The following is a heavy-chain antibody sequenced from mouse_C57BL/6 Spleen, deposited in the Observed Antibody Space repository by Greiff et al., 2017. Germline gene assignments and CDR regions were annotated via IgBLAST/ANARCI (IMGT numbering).Heavy chain of an antibody. J-gene: IGHJ3*01. Sequence: VQVVESGPELVKPGASVKISCKASGYAFSSSWMNWVKQRPGKGLEWIGRIYPGDGDTNYNGKFKGKATLTADKSSSTAYMQLSSLTSEDSAVYFCAREGNYDGYYGWFAYWGQGTLVTVSA. V-gene: IGHV1-82*01. CDR2: IYPGDGDT. CDR1: GYAFSSSW. CDR3: AREGNYDGYYGWFAY. D-gene: IGHD2-3*01.